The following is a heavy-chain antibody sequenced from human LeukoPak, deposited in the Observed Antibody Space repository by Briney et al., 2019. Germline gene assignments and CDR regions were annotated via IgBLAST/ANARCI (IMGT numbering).Heavy chain of an antibody. D-gene: IGHD5-12*01. CDR1: GGTFSSYA. Sequence: ASVKVSCKASGGTFSSYAISWVRQAPGQGLEWMGGIIPIFGTANYAQKFQGRVTITTDESTSTAYMELSSLRSEDTAVYYCARGKAYSGYENFDYWGQGTLVTVSS. J-gene: IGHJ4*02. CDR2: IIPIFGTA. V-gene: IGHV1-69*05. CDR3: ARGKAYSGYENFDY.